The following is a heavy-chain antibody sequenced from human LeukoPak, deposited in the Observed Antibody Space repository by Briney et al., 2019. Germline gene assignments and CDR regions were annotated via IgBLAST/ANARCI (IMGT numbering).Heavy chain of an antibody. J-gene: IGHJ4*02. CDR3: ARGGPRGDSCDY. V-gene: IGHV1-8*01. CDR1: GYTFTRYD. Sequence: GASVKVSCKAPGYTFTRYDINWVRQATGQGLEWMGWMNPNSGNTGYAQKFQGRVTMTRNTSISTAYMELSSLRSEDTAVYYCARGGPRGDSCDYWGQGTLVTVSS. CDR2: MNPNSGNT. D-gene: IGHD2-15*01.